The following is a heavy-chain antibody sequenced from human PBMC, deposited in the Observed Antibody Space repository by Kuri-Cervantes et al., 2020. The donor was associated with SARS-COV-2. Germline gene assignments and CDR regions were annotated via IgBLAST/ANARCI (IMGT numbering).Heavy chain of an antibody. D-gene: IGHD3-10*01. CDR3: ASVPYGSGSYAYYFDY. Sequence: ESLKISCTVSGYSISSGYYWGWIRQPPGKGLAWIGSIYLSGSTYYNPPLKSRVTISVDTSKNQFSLKLSSVTAADTAVYYCASVPYGSGSYAYYFDYWGQGTLVTVSS. J-gene: IGHJ4*02. CDR2: IYLSGST. V-gene: IGHV4-38-2*02. CDR1: GYSISSGYY.